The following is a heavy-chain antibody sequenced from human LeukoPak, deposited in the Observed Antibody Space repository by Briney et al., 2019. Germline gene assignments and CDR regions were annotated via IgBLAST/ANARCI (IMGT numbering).Heavy chain of an antibody. CDR1: GFTFSSYA. CDR2: IWYDGSNK. Sequence: GGSLRLSCAASGFTFSSYAMSWVRQAPGKGLEWVAVIWYDGSNKYYADSVKGRFTISRDNSKNTLYLQMNSLRAEDTAVYYCAGDLYYYYGMDVWGQGTTVTVSS. CDR3: AGDLYYYYGMDV. V-gene: IGHV3-33*08. J-gene: IGHJ6*02.